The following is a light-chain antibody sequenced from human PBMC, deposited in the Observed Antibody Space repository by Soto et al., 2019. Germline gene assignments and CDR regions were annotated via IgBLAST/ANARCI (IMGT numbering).Light chain of an antibody. J-gene: IGKJ4*01. CDR1: QSVSSY. CDR2: DAS. V-gene: IGKV3-11*01. Sequence: EIVLTQSPATLSLSPGERVTLSCRASQSVSSYLAWYQQKPGQAPRLLIYDASSRATGIPARFSGSGSGTDFTLTISSLEPEDFAVYYCQHGSNWPPRVTFGGGTKVEIK. CDR3: QHGSNWPPRVT.